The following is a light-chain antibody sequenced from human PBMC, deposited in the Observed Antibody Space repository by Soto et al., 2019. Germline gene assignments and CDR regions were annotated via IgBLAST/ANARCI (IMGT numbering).Light chain of an antibody. CDR1: SSDIGAYAY. V-gene: IGLV2-14*03. CDR2: DVN. CDR3: GSYTRSNSVI. J-gene: IGLJ2*01. Sequence: QSALTQPASVSGSPGQSIAISCTGTSSDIGAYAYVSWYQQHPGKIPKLIVFDVNYRPSGVSSRFSGSKSGNTASLTISGLQADDEADYYCGSYTRSNSVIFGGGTKLTVL.